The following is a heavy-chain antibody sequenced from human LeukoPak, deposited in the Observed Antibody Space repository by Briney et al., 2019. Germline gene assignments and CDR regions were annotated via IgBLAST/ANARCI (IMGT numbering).Heavy chain of an antibody. J-gene: IGHJ3*02. CDR1: GGSIGSSTYY. D-gene: IGHD3-22*01. Sequence: KPSETLSLTCTVSGGSIGSSTYYWGWIRQPPGKGLEWIGSIYYTGNTYCNPSLKSRVTIYVDTSQNQFSLKLSSVTAADTAVYYCARRVEDYYDSSGYYSDAFDIWGQGTMVTVSS. CDR2: IYYTGNT. V-gene: IGHV4-39*01. CDR3: ARRVEDYYDSSGYYSDAFDI.